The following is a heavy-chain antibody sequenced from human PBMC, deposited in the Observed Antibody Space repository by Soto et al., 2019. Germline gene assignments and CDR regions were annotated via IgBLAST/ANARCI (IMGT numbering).Heavy chain of an antibody. V-gene: IGHV3-23*01. CDR2: ISGSGGST. CDR1: GFTFSSYA. CDR3: AKDTAMVYYYYGMDV. J-gene: IGHJ6*02. Sequence: PGGSLRLSCAASGFTFSSYAMSWVRQAPGKGLEWVSAISGSGGSTYYADSVKGRFTISRDNSKNTLYLQMNSLRAEDTAVYYCAKDTAMVYYYYGMDVWGQGTTVTVSS. D-gene: IGHD5-18*01.